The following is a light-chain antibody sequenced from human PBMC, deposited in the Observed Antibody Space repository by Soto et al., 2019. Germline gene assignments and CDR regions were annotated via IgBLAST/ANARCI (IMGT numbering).Light chain of an antibody. CDR2: AAS. J-gene: IGKJ1*01. CDR1: QTIITD. Sequence: DIQMSQSPSSLSASIGDRVTITCRASQTIITDLNWYQQRPGKAPNLLIYAASSLQDGVPSRFSGSGSGTDFTLTISSLQPEDFATYYCQQTYTSRPWTFGRGTKVDIK. V-gene: IGKV1-39*01. CDR3: QQTYTSRPWT.